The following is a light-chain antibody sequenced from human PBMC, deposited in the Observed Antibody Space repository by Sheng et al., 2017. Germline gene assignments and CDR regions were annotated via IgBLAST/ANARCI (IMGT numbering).Light chain of an antibody. CDR2: KAS. CDR1: QSVSTY. Sequence: DIRMTQSPSTLSASVGDRVTITCRASQSVSTYLAWYQQKPGKAPNLLIYKASSLESGVPSRFSGSGSGTEFTLTISSLQPDDFATYYCQQYNTYSWTFGQGTTVEIK. CDR3: QQYNTYSWT. V-gene: IGKV1-5*03. J-gene: IGKJ1*01.